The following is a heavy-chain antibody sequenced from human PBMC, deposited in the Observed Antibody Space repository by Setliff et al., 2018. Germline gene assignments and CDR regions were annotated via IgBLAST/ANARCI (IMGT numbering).Heavy chain of an antibody. D-gene: IGHD4-17*01. CDR2: LNPSSGNT. J-gene: IGHJ4*02. CDR3: ARDWRDYGAMGY. V-gene: IGHV1-8*03. Sequence: ASVKVSCKASGYSFTSNDINWVRQATGQGPEWMGWLNPSSGNTGYAPKFQGRVTITRSTSISTAYMELSSLRSEDTAVYYCARDWRDYGAMGYWGQGTLVTVSS. CDR1: GYSFTSND.